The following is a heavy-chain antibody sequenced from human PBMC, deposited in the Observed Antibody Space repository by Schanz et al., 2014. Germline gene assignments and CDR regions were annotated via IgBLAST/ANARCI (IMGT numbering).Heavy chain of an antibody. Sequence: EVYLVESGGGLVQPGGSLRLSCAASGITVSSNYMSWVRQAPGKGLVWVSRTSHDGSFTTFADSVKGRFTISRDNARNTLYLPMNSLRAEDTAVYYCAKIWKGNQIEVRPGWSDGMDVWGQGTTVTVSS. CDR1: GITVSSNY. J-gene: IGHJ6*02. V-gene: IGHV3-74*01. CDR2: TSHDGSFT. CDR3: AKIWKGNQIEVRPGWSDGMDV. D-gene: IGHD6-6*01.